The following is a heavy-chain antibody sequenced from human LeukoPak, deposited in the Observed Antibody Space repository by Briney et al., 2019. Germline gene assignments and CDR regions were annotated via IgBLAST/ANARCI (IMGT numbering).Heavy chain of an antibody. CDR1: GFTFSSYG. D-gene: IGHD4-17*01. V-gene: IGHV3-30*02. Sequence: GGSLRLSCAASGFTFSSYGMHWVRQAPGKGLEWVAFIRYDGSNKYYADSVMGRFTISRDNSKNTLYLQMNSLRAEDTAVYYCAKGILRYGDYPNWGQGTLVTVSS. CDR2: IRYDGSNK. J-gene: IGHJ4*02. CDR3: AKGILRYGDYPN.